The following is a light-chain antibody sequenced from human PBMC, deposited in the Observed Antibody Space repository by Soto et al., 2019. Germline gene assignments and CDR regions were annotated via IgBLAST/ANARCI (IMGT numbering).Light chain of an antibody. CDR2: DVT. J-gene: IGLJ1*01. Sequence: QSALTQPASVSGSPGQSITISCTGTSSDVGGYNYVSWYQQHPGKAPKLMIYDVTNRPSGISNRFSGSKSGNKASLTISGIQAEDEAAYYCRSYTSNRTYVFGTGTKVTVL. V-gene: IGLV2-14*01. CDR1: SSDVGGYNY. CDR3: RSYTSNRTYV.